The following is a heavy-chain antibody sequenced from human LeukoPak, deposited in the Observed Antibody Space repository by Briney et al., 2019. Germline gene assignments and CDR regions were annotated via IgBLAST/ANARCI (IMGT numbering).Heavy chain of an antibody. Sequence: GGSLRLSCAASGFTFSSYGMHWVRQAPGKGLEWVAVISYDGSNKYYADSVKGRFTISRDNSKNTLYLQMNSLRAEDTAVYYCAKDPDSSGYNYYFDYWGQGTLVTVSS. D-gene: IGHD3-22*01. V-gene: IGHV3-30*18. CDR3: AKDPDSSGYNYYFDY. J-gene: IGHJ4*02. CDR2: ISYDGSNK. CDR1: GFTFSSYG.